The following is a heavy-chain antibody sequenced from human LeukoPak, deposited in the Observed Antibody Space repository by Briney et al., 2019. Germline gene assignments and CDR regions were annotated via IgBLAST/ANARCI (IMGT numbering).Heavy chain of an antibody. CDR3: TSCYEGSPRYYYGMDV. CDR1: GFTFGSYS. V-gene: IGHV3-21*01. J-gene: IGHJ6*02. CDR2: ISSSSSYI. Sequence: GGSLRLSCAASGFTFGSYSMNWVRQAPGKGLEWVSSISSSSSYIYYADSVKGRFTISRDNAKNSLYLQMNSLRAEDTAVYYCTSCYEGSPRYYYGMDVWGQGTTVTVSS. D-gene: IGHD2-2*01.